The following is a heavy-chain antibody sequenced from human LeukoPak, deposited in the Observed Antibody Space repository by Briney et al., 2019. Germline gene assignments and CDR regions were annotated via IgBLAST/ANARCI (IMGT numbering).Heavy chain of an antibody. J-gene: IGHJ6*02. D-gene: IGHD3-3*01. CDR2: ISYDGSNK. V-gene: IGHV3-30*03. CDR1: GFTFSSYG. CDR3: ARARGLVFGVAEYYYYGMDV. Sequence: GGSLRLSCAASGFTFSSYGMHWVRQAPGKGLEWVAVISYDGSNKYYADSVKGRFTISRDDSKNTLYLQMNSLRAEDTAVYYCARARGLVFGVAEYYYYGMDVWGQGTTVTVSS.